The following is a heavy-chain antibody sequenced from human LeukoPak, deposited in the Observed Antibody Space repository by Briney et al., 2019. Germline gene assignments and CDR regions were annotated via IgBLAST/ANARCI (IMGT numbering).Heavy chain of an antibody. CDR1: GYTFTDYY. J-gene: IGHJ4*02. V-gene: IGHV1-2*02. CDR3: ARVTTGTYYDY. Sequence: ASVKVSCKASGYTFTDYYMQWVRQAPGQGFEWMGWVNPKSGGTNYAQKFQGRVTMTRDTSITTAYMELSRLTSDDTAVYYCARVTTGTYYDYWGQGTLVTVSS. CDR2: VNPKSGGT. D-gene: IGHD3-22*01.